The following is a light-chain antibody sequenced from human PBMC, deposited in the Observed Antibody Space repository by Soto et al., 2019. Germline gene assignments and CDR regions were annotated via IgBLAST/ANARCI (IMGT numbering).Light chain of an antibody. CDR1: QSVSIN. CDR3: QQANSFPIT. J-gene: IGKJ5*01. CDR2: DAS. Sequence: EIVMTQSPGTLSVSPGERATLSCRDSQSVSINLAWYQQKPGQAPRLLIYDASTRATGIPARFSGSGSGTEFTLTISSLQSKDFATYYCQQANSFPITFGQGTRLEIK. V-gene: IGKV3D-15*01.